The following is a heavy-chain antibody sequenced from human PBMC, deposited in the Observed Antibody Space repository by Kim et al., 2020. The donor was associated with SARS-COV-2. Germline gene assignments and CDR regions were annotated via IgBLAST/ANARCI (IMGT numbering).Heavy chain of an antibody. CDR3: AKHYYGSGSYSFDWFDP. V-gene: IGHV3-23*01. J-gene: IGHJ5*02. D-gene: IGHD3-10*01. Sequence: VKGRLTISRDNSKTTLYLQMNSLRAEDTAVYYCAKHYYGSGSYSFDWFDPWGQGTLVTVSS.